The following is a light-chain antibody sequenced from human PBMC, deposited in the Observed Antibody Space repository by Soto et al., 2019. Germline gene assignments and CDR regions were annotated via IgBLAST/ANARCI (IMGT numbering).Light chain of an antibody. CDR3: RTWGTGLVV. CDR1: SGHSRYA. Sequence: QPVLTQLPSASASLGASVNLTCTLSSGHSRYAIAWHQQQPEKGPRYLMKVTSDGSHIKGDGIPDRFSGSSSGAERELTISSLQSEDAADYCCRTWGTGLVVFGGGTKLTVL. V-gene: IGLV4-69*01. J-gene: IGLJ2*01. CDR2: VTSDGSH.